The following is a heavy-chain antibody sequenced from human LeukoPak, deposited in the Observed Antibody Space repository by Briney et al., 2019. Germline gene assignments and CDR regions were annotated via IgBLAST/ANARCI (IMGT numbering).Heavy chain of an antibody. D-gene: IGHD3-3*01. V-gene: IGHV1-46*01. Sequence: ASVKVSCKASGYTFTSYYMHWVRQAPGQGLEWMGIINPSGGSTSYAQKFQGRVTMTRDMSTSTVYMELSSLRSEDTAVYYCARDRRRTGNRLTLEWSLYNWFDPWGQGTLVTVSS. CDR3: ARDRRRTGNRLTLEWSLYNWFDP. CDR2: INPSGGST. CDR1: GYTFTSYY. J-gene: IGHJ5*02.